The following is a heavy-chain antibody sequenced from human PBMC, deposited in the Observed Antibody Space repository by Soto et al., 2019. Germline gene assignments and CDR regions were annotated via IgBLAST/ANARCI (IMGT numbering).Heavy chain of an antibody. D-gene: IGHD3-16*01. Sequence: ESVGGLVQPGGSLRLSCAASGFRFTSSWMSWVRQAPGKGLEWVAHINQNGGQKYYVDSAKGRFTISRDNAKTSLYLQMNSLRVEDTAVFYCVTWADAADEDYFHHWGQGTLVTVSS. CDR1: GFRFTSSW. J-gene: IGHJ1*01. CDR3: VTWADAADEDYFHH. CDR2: INQNGGQK. V-gene: IGHV3-7*01.